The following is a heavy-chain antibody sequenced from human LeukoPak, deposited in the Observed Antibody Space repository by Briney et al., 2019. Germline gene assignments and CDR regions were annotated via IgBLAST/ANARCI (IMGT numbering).Heavy chain of an antibody. CDR1: GFTFSSYG. D-gene: IGHD3-10*01. Sequence: GGSLRLSCAASGFTFSSYGMHWVRQAPGKGLEWVAVISYDGSNKYYADSVKGRFTISRDNSKNTLYLQMNSLRTEDTAVYYCATDRRGSGSFFDYWGQGTLVTVSS. CDR2: ISYDGSNK. J-gene: IGHJ4*02. V-gene: IGHV3-30*03. CDR3: ATDRRGSGSFFDY.